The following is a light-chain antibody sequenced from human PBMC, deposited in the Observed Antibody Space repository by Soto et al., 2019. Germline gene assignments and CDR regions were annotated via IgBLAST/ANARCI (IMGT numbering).Light chain of an antibody. V-gene: IGLV2-14*03. CDR2: DVS. J-gene: IGLJ2*01. CDR1: SSDIGAYIY. Sequence: QSALTQPASVSGSPGQSITISCTGTSSDIGAYIYVSWYQQHPGKAPKLLIFDVSDRPSGVPHRFSGSKSGNTASLTISGLQEEDEAEYYCSSYRSTDTPVIFGGGTQLTVL. CDR3: SSYRSTDTPVI.